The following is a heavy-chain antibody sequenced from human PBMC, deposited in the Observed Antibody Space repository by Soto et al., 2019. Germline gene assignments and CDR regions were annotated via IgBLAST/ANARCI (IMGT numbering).Heavy chain of an antibody. CDR2: IIPIFGTA. CDR1: GGTFSSYA. J-gene: IGHJ3*02. D-gene: IGHD5-12*01. Sequence: QVQLVQSGAEVKKPGSSVKVSCKASGGTFSSYAISWVRQAPGQGLEWMGGIIPIFGTANYAQKFQGRVTITADESTSTAYMELSSLRSEDTAVYYCARERGDGYNFVGHGVAFDIWGQGTMVTVSS. CDR3: ARERGDGYNFVGHGVAFDI. V-gene: IGHV1-69*01.